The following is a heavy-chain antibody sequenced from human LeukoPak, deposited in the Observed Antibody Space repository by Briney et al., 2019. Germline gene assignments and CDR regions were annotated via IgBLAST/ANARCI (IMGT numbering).Heavy chain of an antibody. CDR1: GFTFSSYS. V-gene: IGHV3-48*04. J-gene: IGHJ4*02. D-gene: IGHD5-18*01. Sequence: PGGSLRLSCAASGFTFSSYSMNWVRQAPGKGLEWVSYISSSSSTIYYADSVKGRFTISRDNAKNSLYLQMNSLRAEDTAVYYCARIRGYSTYYFDYWGQGTLVTVSS. CDR3: ARIRGYSTYYFDY. CDR2: ISSSSSTI.